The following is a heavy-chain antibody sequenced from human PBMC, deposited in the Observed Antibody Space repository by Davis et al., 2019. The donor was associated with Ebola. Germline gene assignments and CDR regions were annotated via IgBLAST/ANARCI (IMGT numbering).Heavy chain of an antibody. D-gene: IGHD2-15*01. V-gene: IGHV4-59*12. CDR1: GGSISDYY. Sequence: PSETLSLTCTVSGGSISDYYWSWIRQPPGKGLEWIAYIYYSGSTNYNPSLKRRVSISVDTSKNQFSLKLSSVTAADTAVYYCARERGLSGVYYYYGMDVWGQGTTVTVSS. J-gene: IGHJ6*02. CDR3: ARERGLSGVYYYYGMDV. CDR2: IYYSGST.